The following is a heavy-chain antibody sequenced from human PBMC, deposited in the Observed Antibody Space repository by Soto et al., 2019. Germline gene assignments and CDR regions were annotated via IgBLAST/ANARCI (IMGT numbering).Heavy chain of an antibody. CDR2: ISAYNGNT. J-gene: IGHJ5*02. CDR3: ARVEVAGMAPNWFDP. Sequence: GASVKVSCKASGYTFTSYGISWGRQAPGQGVEWMGWISAYNGNTNYAQKLQGRVTMTTDTSTSTAYMELRSLRSDDTAVYYCARVEVAGMAPNWFDPRTQRTLVTVS. D-gene: IGHD6-19*01. V-gene: IGHV1-18*01. CDR1: GYTFTSYG.